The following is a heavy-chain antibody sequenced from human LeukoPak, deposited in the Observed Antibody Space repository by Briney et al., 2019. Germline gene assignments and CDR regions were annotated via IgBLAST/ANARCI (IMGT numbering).Heavy chain of an antibody. CDR1: GGSISSGDYY. CDR3: ATGSQWLPYPRYYFDY. D-gene: IGHD3-22*01. V-gene: IGHV4-31*03. Sequence: SEALSLTCTVSGGSISSGDYYWSWIRQHPGKGLEWIGYIYYSGTTYYNPSLKSRLTISLDTSKNHFSLKLSSVTAADTAVYYCATGSQWLPYPRYYFDYWGQGTLVTVSS. CDR2: IYYSGTT. J-gene: IGHJ4*02.